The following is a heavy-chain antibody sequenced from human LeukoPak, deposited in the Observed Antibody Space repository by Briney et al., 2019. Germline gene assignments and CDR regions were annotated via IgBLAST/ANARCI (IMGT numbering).Heavy chain of an antibody. D-gene: IGHD1-14*01. Sequence: NPGESLRLSCVASGFTFSSSGMNWVRQAPGKGLEWVSSINTGNNYIYYADSVRGRFTISRDNPKNSLYLQMNNLRAEDTAVYYCARGFSDSSHRTRIPEYWGRGTLVTVSS. CDR3: ARGFSDSSHRTRIPEY. CDR1: GFTFSSSG. CDR2: INTGNNYI. V-gene: IGHV3-21*01. J-gene: IGHJ4*02.